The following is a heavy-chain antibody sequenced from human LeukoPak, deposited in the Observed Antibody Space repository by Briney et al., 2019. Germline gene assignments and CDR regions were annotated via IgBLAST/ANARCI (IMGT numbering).Heavy chain of an antibody. CDR2: ISYDGSNK. D-gene: IGHD1-1*01. CDR3: ARGPNWNLFDY. CDR1: GFTSSAYG. Sequence: GGSLRLSCAASGFTSSAYGMHWVRQAPGKGLEWVAVISYDGSNKYYADSVKGRFTISRDNSKNTLYLQMNSLRAEDTAVYYCARGPNWNLFDYWGQGTLVTVSS. V-gene: IGHV3-30*03. J-gene: IGHJ4*02.